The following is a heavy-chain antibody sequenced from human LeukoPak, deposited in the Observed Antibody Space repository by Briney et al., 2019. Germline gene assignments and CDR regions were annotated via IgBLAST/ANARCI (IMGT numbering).Heavy chain of an antibody. CDR3: AKEGQLSSFDY. CDR1: GFTFSNYW. Sequence: GGSLRLSCAASGFTFSNYWMHWVRQAPGKGLVWVSRINSDGINTSYADSVKGRFTISRDNAKNTLNLQMNSLRAEDTAVYYCAKEGQLSSFDYWGQGTLVTVSS. V-gene: IGHV3-74*01. CDR2: INSDGINT. J-gene: IGHJ4*02. D-gene: IGHD5-18*01.